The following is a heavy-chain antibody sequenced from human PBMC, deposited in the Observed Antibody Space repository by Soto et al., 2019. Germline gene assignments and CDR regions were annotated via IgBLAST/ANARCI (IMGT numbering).Heavy chain of an antibody. J-gene: IGHJ3*02. CDR3: AKWGDGYNYVFDI. CDR1: GFTFSSYG. Sequence: QVQLVESGGGVVQPGRSLRLSCAASGFTFSSYGMHWVRQAPGKGLEWVAVISYDGSNKYYADSVKGRFTISRDNSKNTLYLQMNSLRAEDTAVYYCAKWGDGYNYVFDIWGQGTMVTVSS. D-gene: IGHD5-12*01. V-gene: IGHV3-30*18. CDR2: ISYDGSNK.